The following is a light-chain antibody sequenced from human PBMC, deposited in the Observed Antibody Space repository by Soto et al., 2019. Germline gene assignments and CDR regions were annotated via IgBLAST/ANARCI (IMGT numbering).Light chain of an antibody. CDR1: SSDVGGYNY. J-gene: IGLJ3*02. Sequence: QSALTQPASVSGSPGQSITIYCAGTSSDVGGYNYVSWYQQHPGKAPKLMIYEVSNRPSGVSKRFSGSKSGNTASLTISGLQAEDEADYYCSSYTSSSTPVFGVGTKLTVL. CDR2: EVS. V-gene: IGLV2-14*01. CDR3: SSYTSSSTPV.